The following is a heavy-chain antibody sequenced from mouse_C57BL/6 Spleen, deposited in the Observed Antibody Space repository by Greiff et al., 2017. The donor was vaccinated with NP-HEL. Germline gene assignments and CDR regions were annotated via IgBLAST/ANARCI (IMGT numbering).Heavy chain of an antibody. CDR3: ARTISMGYYFDY. J-gene: IGHJ2*01. D-gene: IGHD2-10*02. Sequence: EVHLVESGGGLVKPGGSLKLSCAASGFTFSDYGMHWVRQAPEKGLEWVAYISSGSSTIYYADTVKGRFTISRDNAKNTLFLQMTSLRSEDTAMYYCARTISMGYYFDYWSQGTTLTVSS. V-gene: IGHV5-17*01. CDR1: GFTFSDYG. CDR2: ISSGSSTI.